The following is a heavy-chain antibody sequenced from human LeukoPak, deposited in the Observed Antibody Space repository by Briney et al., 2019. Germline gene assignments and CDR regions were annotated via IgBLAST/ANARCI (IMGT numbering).Heavy chain of an antibody. CDR2: IWYDGSNK. CDR1: GFTFSSYG. Sequence: PGRSLRLSCAASGFTFSSYGMHWVRQAPGKGLEWVAVIWYDGSNKYYADSVKGRFTISRGNSKNTLYLQMNSLRAEDTAVYYYARGPDCSSTSCYAGGYYYYGMDVWGQGTTVTVSS. D-gene: IGHD2-2*01. J-gene: IGHJ6*02. V-gene: IGHV3-33*01. CDR3: ARGPDCSSTSCYAGGYYYYGMDV.